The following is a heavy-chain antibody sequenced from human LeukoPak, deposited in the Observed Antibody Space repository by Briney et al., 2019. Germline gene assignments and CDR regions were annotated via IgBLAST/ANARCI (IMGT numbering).Heavy chain of an antibody. Sequence: PSQTLSLTCTVSGGSISSGGYYWSWIRQHPGKGLEWIGYIYYSGSTYYNPSLKRRVTISVDTSKNQFSLKLSSVTAADTAVYYCARDGGELLYTYFDYWGQGTLVTVSS. J-gene: IGHJ4*02. D-gene: IGHD3-10*01. CDR2: IYYSGST. CDR3: ARDGGELLYTYFDY. V-gene: IGHV4-31*03. CDR1: GGSISSGGYY.